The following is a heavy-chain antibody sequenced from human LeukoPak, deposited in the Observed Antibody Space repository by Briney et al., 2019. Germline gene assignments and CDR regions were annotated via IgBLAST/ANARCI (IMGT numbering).Heavy chain of an antibody. D-gene: IGHD6-13*01. J-gene: IGHJ5*02. CDR1: GYTSTSYD. V-gene: IGHV1-8*01. CDR2: MNPNSGNT. Sequence: GASVKVSCKASGYTSTSYDINWVRQATGQGLEWMGWMNPNSGNTGYAQKFQGRVTMTRNTSISTAYMELSSLRPEDTAVYYCARGDPAAAVDLDPWGQGTLVTVSS. CDR3: ARGDPAAAVDLDP.